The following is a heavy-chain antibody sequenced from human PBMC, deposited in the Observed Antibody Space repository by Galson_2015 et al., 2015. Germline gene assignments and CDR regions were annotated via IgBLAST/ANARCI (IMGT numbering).Heavy chain of an antibody. D-gene: IGHD3-3*01. Sequence: QSGAEVKKPGESLRISCKASGYTFTSYDINWVRQATGQGLEWMGWMNPNSGNTGYAQKFQGRVTMTRNTSISTAYMELSSLRSEDTAVYYCAGASYYDFWWDEGGYRPGYYMDVWGKGTTVTVSS. V-gene: IGHV1-8*01. J-gene: IGHJ6*03. CDR2: MNPNSGNT. CDR3: AGASYYDFWWDEGGYRPGYYMDV. CDR1: GYTFTSYD.